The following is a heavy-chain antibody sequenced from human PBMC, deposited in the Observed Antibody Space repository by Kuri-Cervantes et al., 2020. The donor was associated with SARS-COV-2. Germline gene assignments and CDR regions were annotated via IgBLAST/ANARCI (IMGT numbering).Heavy chain of an antibody. D-gene: IGHD2-2*01. CDR3: AKDRVVSRYYYYYMDV. Sequence: GGSLRLSCKGSGYSFTSYWIGWVRQAPGKGLEWVSAISGSGGSTYYADSVKGRFTISRDNSKSTLYLQMNSLRAEDTAVYYCAKDRVVSRYYYYYMDVWGKGTTVTVSS. CDR1: GYSFTSYW. V-gene: IGHV3-23*01. J-gene: IGHJ6*03. CDR2: ISGSGGST.